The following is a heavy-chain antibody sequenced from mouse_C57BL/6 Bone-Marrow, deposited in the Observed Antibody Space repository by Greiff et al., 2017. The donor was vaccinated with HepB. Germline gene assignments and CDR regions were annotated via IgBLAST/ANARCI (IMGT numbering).Heavy chain of an antibody. V-gene: IGHV1-64*01. CDR1: GYTFTSYW. CDR3: ARGGLGKGY. CDR2: IHTNSGST. D-gene: IGHD4-1*01. J-gene: IGHJ3*01. Sequence: VQLQHPGAELVKPGASVKLSCKASGYTFTSYWMHWVKQRPGQGLEWIGMIHTNSGSTNYNEKFKSKATLTVVKSSSTAYMQLSSLTSEDSAVYYCARGGLGKGYWGQGTLVTVSA.